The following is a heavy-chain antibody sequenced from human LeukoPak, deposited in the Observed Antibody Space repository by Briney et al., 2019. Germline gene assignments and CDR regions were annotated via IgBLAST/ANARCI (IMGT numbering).Heavy chain of an antibody. CDR1: GFTFTSSN. J-gene: IGHJ4*02. CDR3: ARLTTLQAGY. Sequence: GGSLRLSCAASGFTFTSSNMNWVRQAPGKGLEWVSYISSSSSTIYYADSVKGRFTISRGNAKNSLYLQMSSLRDEDTAVYYCARLTTLQAGYWGQGTLVTVSS. V-gene: IGHV3-48*02. D-gene: IGHD4-17*01. CDR2: ISSSSSTI.